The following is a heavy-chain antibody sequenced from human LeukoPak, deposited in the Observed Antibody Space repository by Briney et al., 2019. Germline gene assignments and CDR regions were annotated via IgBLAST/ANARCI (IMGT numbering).Heavy chain of an antibody. CDR2: IRSDGSQK. CDR1: GFTFSSYW. CDR3: AKDRSGVGPTAADY. J-gene: IGHJ4*02. Sequence: PGGSLRLSCAASGFTFSSYWMSWVRQAPGKGLEWVAFIRSDGSQKDYAESVKGRFTISRGNSENTLYLQMSSLRSDDTAVYYCAKDRSGVGPTAADYWGRGTLVTVSS. V-gene: IGHV3-30*02. D-gene: IGHD1-26*01.